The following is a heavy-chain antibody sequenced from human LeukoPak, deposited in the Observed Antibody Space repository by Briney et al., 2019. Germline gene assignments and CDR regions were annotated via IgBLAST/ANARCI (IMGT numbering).Heavy chain of an antibody. Sequence: ASVKVSCKASGYTFTSYGVSWVRQAPGQRLEWMGWISAYNGTTNYAQNVQGRVTMTTDTSTSTAYMELRSLRSDDTAVYHCATQYYYDSSGYGFRYNWFDPWGQGTMVTVSS. CDR2: ISAYNGTT. J-gene: IGHJ5*02. CDR1: GYTFTSYG. D-gene: IGHD3-22*01. V-gene: IGHV1-18*01. CDR3: ATQYYYDSSGYGFRYNWFDP.